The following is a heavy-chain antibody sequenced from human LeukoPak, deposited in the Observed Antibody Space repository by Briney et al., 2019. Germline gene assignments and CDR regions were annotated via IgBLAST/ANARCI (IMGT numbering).Heavy chain of an antibody. CDR3: VRDQGDRTGSL. D-gene: IGHD2-15*01. Sequence: GGSLRLSCVASGFNLGDFWVNWLRQAPGKGLEWVANMNQDGRQTNYLDSVKGRFTISRDNARNSVYLQMDSLRDEDTSLYYCVRDQGDRTGSLWSQGTLVTVST. V-gene: IGHV3-7*01. CDR1: GFNLGDFW. CDR2: MNQDGRQT. J-gene: IGHJ4*02.